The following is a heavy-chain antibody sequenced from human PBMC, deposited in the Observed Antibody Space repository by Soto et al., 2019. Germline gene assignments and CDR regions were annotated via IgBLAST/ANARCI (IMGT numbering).Heavy chain of an antibody. CDR1: GFPFSSYN. CDR3: ARSSGYVPGGY. CDR2: ISASSSI. V-gene: IGHV3-21*01. D-gene: IGHD5-12*01. J-gene: IGHJ4*02. Sequence: GGSLRLSCAASGFPFSSYNMNWVRQAPGKGLEWVASISASSSIYYADSMKGRFTISRDNAKNSLYLHMNDLRAEDTAVYYCARSSGYVPGGYWGQGILVTVSS.